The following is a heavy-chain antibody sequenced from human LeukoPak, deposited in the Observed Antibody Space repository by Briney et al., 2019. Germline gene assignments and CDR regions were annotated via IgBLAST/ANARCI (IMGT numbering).Heavy chain of an antibody. D-gene: IGHD3-10*01. CDR2: IHPSGST. CDR1: GDSISSYY. V-gene: IGHV4-4*07. J-gene: IGHJ5*02. Sequence: SETLSLTCTVSGDSISSYYWSWIRQPAGKGLEWIGRIHPSGSTNYNPSLKSRVTLSVDTSKSQFSLKLSSVTAADTAVYYCARERPGVRGLRWFDPWGQGTLVTVSS. CDR3: ARERPGVRGLRWFDP.